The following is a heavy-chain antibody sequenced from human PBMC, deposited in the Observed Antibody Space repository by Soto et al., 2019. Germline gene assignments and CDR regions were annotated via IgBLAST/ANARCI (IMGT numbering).Heavy chain of an antibody. Sequence: GGSLRLSCIGSGFTFGDHAMSWFRQAPGKGLEWVGFIRSKAYGGTTEYAASVKGRFTISRDDSNSIAYLQMNSLKTEDTAVYYCQYQLLTYYYGMDVWRQGPAVTVSS. CDR3: QYQLLTYYYGMDV. V-gene: IGHV3-49*03. J-gene: IGHJ6*02. CDR2: IRSKAYGGTT. D-gene: IGHD2-2*01. CDR1: GFTFGDHA.